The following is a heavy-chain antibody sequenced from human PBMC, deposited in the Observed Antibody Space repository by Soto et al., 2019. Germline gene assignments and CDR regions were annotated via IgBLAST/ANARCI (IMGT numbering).Heavy chain of an antibody. CDR3: ARVSDVLLWFGEFDY. CDR1: GFTFSSYW. J-gene: IGHJ4*02. V-gene: IGHV3-7*01. D-gene: IGHD3-10*01. Sequence: GGSLRLSCAASGFTFSSYWMSWVRQAPGKGLEWVANIKQDGSEKYYVDSVKGRFTISRDNAKNSLYLQMNSLRAEDTAVYYCARVSDVLLWFGEFDYWGQGTLVTVSS. CDR2: IKQDGSEK.